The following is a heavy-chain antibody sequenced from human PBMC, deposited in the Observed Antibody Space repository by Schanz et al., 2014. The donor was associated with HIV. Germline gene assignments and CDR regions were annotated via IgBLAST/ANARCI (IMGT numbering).Heavy chain of an antibody. V-gene: IGHV3-23*01. CDR1: GFTFSSYA. Sequence: EVQLLESGGGLVQPGGSLRLSCAASGFTFSSYAMSWVRQAPGKGLEWVSTISGSGGKLFYADSVKGRFTISRDNSKKTLYLQMNSLRAEDTAVYYCANTEFPYSSSSDYYYGMDVWGQGTTVTVSS. CDR3: ANTEFPYSSSSDYYYGMDV. J-gene: IGHJ6*02. D-gene: IGHD6-6*01. CDR2: ISGSGGKL.